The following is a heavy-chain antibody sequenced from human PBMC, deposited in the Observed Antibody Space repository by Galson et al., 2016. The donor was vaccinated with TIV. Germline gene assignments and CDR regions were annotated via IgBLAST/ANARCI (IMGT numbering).Heavy chain of an antibody. CDR1: GDTFSNYA. V-gene: IGHV1-69*06. D-gene: IGHD3-22*01. CDR3: AREMYYYDSTAYYACDI. CDR2: INPIFHTA. Sequence: SVKVSCKASGDTFSNYAISWVRQAPGQGPEWMGRINPIFHTATYAQRLQGRVTIMADKSTTTIYMELNSLRPEDTAVYYCAREMYYYDSTAYYACDIWGQGTMVTVSS. J-gene: IGHJ3*02.